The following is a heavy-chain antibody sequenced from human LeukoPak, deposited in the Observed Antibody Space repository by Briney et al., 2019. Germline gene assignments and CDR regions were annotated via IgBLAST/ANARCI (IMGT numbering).Heavy chain of an antibody. Sequence: PSETLSLTCAVSGGSINSHYWGWIRQPPGKGLQWIGDIYYTGKNNYNPSLKSRVTISLDTSEAHLSLNLTSVLAADTAIYYCVRRDTGWNYFDYWGQGILVTVSS. CDR1: GGSINSHY. V-gene: IGHV4-59*08. CDR2: IYYTGKN. J-gene: IGHJ4*02. D-gene: IGHD6-19*01. CDR3: VRRDTGWNYFDY.